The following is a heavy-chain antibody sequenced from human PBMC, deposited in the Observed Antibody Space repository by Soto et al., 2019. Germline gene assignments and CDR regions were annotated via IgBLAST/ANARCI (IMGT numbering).Heavy chain of an antibody. CDR2: IIPIFGTA. D-gene: IGHD3-22*01. V-gene: IGHV1-69*13. Sequence: SVKVSCKASGGTFSSYAISWVRQAPGQGLEWMGGIIPIFGTANYAQKFQGRVTITADESTSIAYMELSSLRSEDTAVYYCARVLDSDPYYFDYWGQGTLVTVSS. CDR1: GGTFSSYA. CDR3: ARVLDSDPYYFDY. J-gene: IGHJ4*02.